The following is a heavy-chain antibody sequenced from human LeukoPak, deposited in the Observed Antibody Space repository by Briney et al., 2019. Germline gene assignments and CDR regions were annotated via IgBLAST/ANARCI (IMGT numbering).Heavy chain of an antibody. D-gene: IGHD2-15*01. V-gene: IGHV1-8*03. J-gene: IGHJ5*02. CDR1: GYTFTSYD. CDR3: ARGIGDWFDH. Sequence: GASVKASCKASGYTFTSYDINWVRQATGQGLEWVGWMNPNSGNTGYAQKFQGRVTITRNTSISTAYMELSSLRSEDTAVYYCARGIGDWFDHWGQGTLVTVSS. CDR2: MNPNSGNT.